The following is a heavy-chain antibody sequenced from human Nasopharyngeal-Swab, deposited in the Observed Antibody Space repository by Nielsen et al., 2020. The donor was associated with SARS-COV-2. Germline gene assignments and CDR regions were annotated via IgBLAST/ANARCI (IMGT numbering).Heavy chain of an antibody. V-gene: IGHV3-33*01. CDR3: ARESGVSSTSPFDC. CDR2: MWYAGRSE. D-gene: IGHD2-2*01. CDR1: GFTFSNYD. J-gene: IGHJ4*02. Sequence: GESLKISCTASGFTFSNYDIHWLRQTPGKGLEWVAVMWYAGRSERYAGSVKGRFTISRDISKNTLYLQMNSLRAEDTAVYYCARESGVSSTSPFDCWGRGTLVAVSS.